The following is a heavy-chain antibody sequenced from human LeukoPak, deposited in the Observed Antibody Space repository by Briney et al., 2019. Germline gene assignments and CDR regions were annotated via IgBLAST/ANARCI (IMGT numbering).Heavy chain of an antibody. Sequence: KPSETLSLTCTVSGASISSYYWSWLRQPAGKGLEWLGRIYTSGSTNYNPSLKSRVTMSVDTSKNQFSLKLSSVTAADTAVYYCAMTYYDFWSGYYADAYFDYWGQGTLVTVSS. CDR3: AMTYYDFWSGYYADAYFDY. CDR2: IYTSGST. J-gene: IGHJ4*02. V-gene: IGHV4-4*07. D-gene: IGHD3-3*01. CDR1: GASISSYY.